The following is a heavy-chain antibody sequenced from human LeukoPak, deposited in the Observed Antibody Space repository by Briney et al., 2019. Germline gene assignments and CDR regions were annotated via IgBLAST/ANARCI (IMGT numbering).Heavy chain of an antibody. J-gene: IGHJ6*03. V-gene: IGHV4-59*01. D-gene: IGHD6-13*01. CDR2: IYYSGST. CDR1: GGSISSYY. CDR3: ARVGGYSSSWTGVYYYYYMDV. Sequence: SETLSLTCTVSGGSISSYYWSWIRQPPGKGLEWIGYIYYSGSTNYNPSLKSRVTISVDTSKNQFSLKLSSVTAADTAVYYCARVGGYSSSWTGVYYYYYMDVWGKGTTVTVSS.